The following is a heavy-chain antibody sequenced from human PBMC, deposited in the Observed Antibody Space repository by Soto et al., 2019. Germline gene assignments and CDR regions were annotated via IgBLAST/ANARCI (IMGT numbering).Heavy chain of an antibody. Sequence: SETLSLTCTVSGGSIRSGGYYWSWVRQSPRRGMEWIGNIYYSGSTYYNPSLKSRLTISVDTSKNQFSLNLSSVTAADTAVYYCARDRLMATAGTARHYFGLDVWGQGTTVTVSS. J-gene: IGHJ6*02. V-gene: IGHV4-31*03. CDR1: GGSIRSGGYY. CDR3: ARDRLMATAGTARHYFGLDV. D-gene: IGHD5-18*01. CDR2: IYYSGST.